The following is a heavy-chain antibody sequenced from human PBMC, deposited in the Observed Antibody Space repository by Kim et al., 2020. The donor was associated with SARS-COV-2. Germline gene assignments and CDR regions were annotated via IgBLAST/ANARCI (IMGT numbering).Heavy chain of an antibody. V-gene: IGHV4-4*02. D-gene: IGHD6-19*01. CDR3: AREEQWLAYGRDAFDI. Sequence: SLKSRVTISVDKSKNQFSLKLSSVTAADTAVYYCAREEQWLAYGRDAFDIWGQGTMVTVSS. J-gene: IGHJ3*02.